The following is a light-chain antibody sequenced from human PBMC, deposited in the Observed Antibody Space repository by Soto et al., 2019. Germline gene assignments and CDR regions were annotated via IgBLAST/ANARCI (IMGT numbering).Light chain of an antibody. V-gene: IGLV2-14*01. CDR3: SSYTSSSTPYV. CDR2: DVS. Sequence: QSVLTQPASVSAAPGQSITISCTGTSSDFGGYNYVSWYQQHPGKAPKLMIYDVSNRPSGVSNRFSGSKSGNTASLTISGLQAEDEADYYCSSYTSSSTPYVFGTGTKVTVL. CDR1: SSDFGGYNY. J-gene: IGLJ1*01.